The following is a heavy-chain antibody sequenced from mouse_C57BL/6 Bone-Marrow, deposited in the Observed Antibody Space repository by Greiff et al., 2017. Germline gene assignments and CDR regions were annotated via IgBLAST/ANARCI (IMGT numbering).Heavy chain of an antibody. CDR3: ARGPLFSTTVVEDY. J-gene: IGHJ2*01. V-gene: IGHV1-55*01. Sequence: QVQLQQPGAELVKPGASVKMSCKASGYTFTSYWITWVKQRPGQGLEWIGDIYPGSGSTNYNEKFKSKATLTVDTSSSTAYMQLSSLTSEDSAVYYCARGPLFSTTVVEDYWGQGTTLTVSS. CDR2: IYPGSGST. CDR1: GYTFTSYW. D-gene: IGHD1-1*01.